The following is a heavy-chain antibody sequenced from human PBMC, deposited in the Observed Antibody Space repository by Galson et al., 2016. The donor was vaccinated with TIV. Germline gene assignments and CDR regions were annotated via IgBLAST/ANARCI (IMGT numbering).Heavy chain of an antibody. CDR1: GYSIESGYF. J-gene: IGHJ6*02. Sequence: LSLTCTVSGYSIESGYFWGWIRQPPGKGLQWLGSIYESGTTYSHPSLKSRLTMSVDTSKNQFSLKLSSVTAADTAVYYCMREGSTVTMHHYFGMDVWGQGTSVTVSS. CDR3: MREGSTVTMHHYFGMDV. V-gene: IGHV4-38-2*02. CDR2: IYESGTT. D-gene: IGHD4-17*01.